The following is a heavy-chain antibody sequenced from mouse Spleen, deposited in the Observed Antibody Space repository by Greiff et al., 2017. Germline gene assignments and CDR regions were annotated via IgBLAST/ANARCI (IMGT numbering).Heavy chain of an antibody. CDR1: GFTFSSYA. D-gene: IGHD3-1*01. Sequence: EVQRVESGGGLVKPGGSLKLSCAASGFTFSSYAMSWVRQTPEKRLEWVATISSGGSYTYYPDSVKGRFTISRDNAKNTLYLQMSSLRSEDTAMYYCARRFSGSYAMDYWGQGTSVTVSS. CDR2: ISSGGSYT. J-gene: IGHJ4*01. CDR3: ARRFSGSYAMDY. V-gene: IGHV5-9-3*01.